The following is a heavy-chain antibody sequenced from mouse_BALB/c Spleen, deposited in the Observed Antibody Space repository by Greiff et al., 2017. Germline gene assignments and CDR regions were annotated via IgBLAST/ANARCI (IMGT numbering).Heavy chain of an antibody. Sequence: DVQLQESGPGLVKPSQSLSLTCTVTGYSITSDYAWNWIRQFPGNKLEWMGYISYSGSTSYNPSLKSRISITRDTSKNQFFLQLNSVTTEDTATYYCARHGGNYDYWGQGTTLTVSS. D-gene: IGHD2-1*01. CDR1: GYSITSDYA. CDR3: ARHGGNYDY. CDR2: ISYSGST. V-gene: IGHV3-2*02. J-gene: IGHJ2*01.